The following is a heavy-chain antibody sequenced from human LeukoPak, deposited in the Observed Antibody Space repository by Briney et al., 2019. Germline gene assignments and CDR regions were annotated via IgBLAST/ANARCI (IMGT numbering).Heavy chain of an antibody. CDR2: IKQDGSEK. CDR1: GFTFSSYW. Sequence: GGSLRLSCAASGFTFSSYWMSWDRQAPGKGLEWVANIKQDGSEKYYVDSVKGRFTISRDNAKNSLYLQMNSLRAEDTAVYYCARTWIQLWLPFDYWGQGTLVTVSS. J-gene: IGHJ4*02. V-gene: IGHV3-7*01. CDR3: ARTWIQLWLPFDY. D-gene: IGHD5-18*01.